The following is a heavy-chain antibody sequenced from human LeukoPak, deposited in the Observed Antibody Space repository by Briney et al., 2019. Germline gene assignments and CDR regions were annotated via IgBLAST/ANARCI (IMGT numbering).Heavy chain of an antibody. Sequence: PGRSLRLSCAASGFTFSSYAMHWVRQAPGKGLEWVAVISYDGSNKYYADSVKGRFTISRDNSKNTLYLQMNSPRAEDTAVYYCARNIAGDYDFWSGYSYYFDYWGQGTLVTVSS. CDR3: ARNIAGDYDFWSGYSYYFDY. CDR2: ISYDGSNK. D-gene: IGHD3-3*01. CDR1: GFTFSSYA. J-gene: IGHJ4*02. V-gene: IGHV3-30*04.